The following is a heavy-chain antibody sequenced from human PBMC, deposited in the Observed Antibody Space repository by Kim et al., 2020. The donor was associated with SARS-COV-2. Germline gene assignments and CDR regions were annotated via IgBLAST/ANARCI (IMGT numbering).Heavy chain of an antibody. V-gene: IGHV1-69*13. J-gene: IGHJ4*02. D-gene: IGHD2-15*01. CDR2: IIPIFGTA. Sequence: SVKVSCKASGGTFSSYAISWVRQAPGQGLEWMGGIIPIFGTANYAQKFQGRVTITADESTSTAYMELSSLRSEDTAVYYCARGGDCSGGSCYSPFDYWGQGTLVTVSS. CDR3: ARGGDCSGGSCYSPFDY. CDR1: GGTFSSYA.